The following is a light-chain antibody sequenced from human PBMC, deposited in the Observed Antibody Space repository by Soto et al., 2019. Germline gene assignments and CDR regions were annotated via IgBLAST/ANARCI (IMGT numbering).Light chain of an antibody. J-gene: IGKJ4*01. Sequence: DIQMTQSPSSLSASVGDRVTITCRASQAIGSWLAWYQQKPGKAPTSLIYDASNLQTEVPSRFSGSGSGTDFTLTISGLHPEDSATYYCQQYNSYPLTFGGGTMVEIK. CDR3: QQYNSYPLT. CDR1: QAIGSW. V-gene: IGKV1D-16*01. CDR2: DAS.